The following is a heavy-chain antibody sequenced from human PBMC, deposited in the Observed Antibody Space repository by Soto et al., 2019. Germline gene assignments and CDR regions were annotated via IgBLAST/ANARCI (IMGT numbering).Heavy chain of an antibody. Sequence: QVQLVQSGAEVKKPGSSVTVSCETSGATLSSYPSNWVRQAPGRGLEWMGGIIPLYGSANYRQKFTGRLTITADRSTGTAYRRLSSRTSDDTAVYYVAREQVPVTEGGGGAFDIWGQGTMVIVSS. V-gene: IGHV1-69*06. CDR3: AREQVPVTEGGGGAFDI. D-gene: IGHD2-21*01. J-gene: IGHJ3*02. CDR2: IIPLYGSA. CDR1: GATLSSYP.